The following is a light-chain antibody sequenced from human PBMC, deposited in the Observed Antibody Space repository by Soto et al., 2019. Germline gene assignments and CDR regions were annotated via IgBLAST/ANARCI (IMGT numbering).Light chain of an antibody. J-gene: IGKJ2*01. V-gene: IGKV3-15*01. Sequence: EIVMTQSPATLSVSPGGRATLSCRANQSVISYLAWYQQRPGQPPRLLIYGASTRATGIPARFSGSGSGTEFSLTISSLQSEDFAIYYCQQYNTWPPRYTFGQGTKLEIK. CDR1: QSVISY. CDR2: GAS. CDR3: QQYNTWPPRYT.